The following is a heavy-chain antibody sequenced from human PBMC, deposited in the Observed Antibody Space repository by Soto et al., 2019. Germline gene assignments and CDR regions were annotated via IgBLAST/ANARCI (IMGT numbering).Heavy chain of an antibody. CDR3: ARGRQYSSGWYYFDY. J-gene: IGHJ4*02. D-gene: IGHD6-19*01. V-gene: IGHV3-53*01. CDR1: GFTVSSNY. CDR2: IYSGGST. Sequence: GSLRLSCAASGFTVSSNYMSWVRQAPGKGLEWVSVIYSGGSTYYADSVKGRFTISRDNSKNTLYLQMNSLRAEDTAVSYCARGRQYSSGWYYFDYWGQGTLVTVSS.